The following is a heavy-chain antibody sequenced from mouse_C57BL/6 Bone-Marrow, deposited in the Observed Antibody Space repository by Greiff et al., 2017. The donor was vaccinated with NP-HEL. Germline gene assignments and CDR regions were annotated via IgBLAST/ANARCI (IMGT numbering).Heavy chain of an antibody. CDR3: ALLLRRRGYFDV. J-gene: IGHJ1*03. D-gene: IGHD1-1*01. CDR2: INPSTGGT. CDR1: GYSFTGYY. V-gene: IGHV1-42*01. Sequence: EVQLVESGPELVKPGASVKISCKASGYSFTGYYMNWVKQSPEKSLEWIGEINPSTGGTTYNQKFKAKATLTVDKSSSTAYMQLKSLTSEDSAVYYCALLLRRRGYFDVWGTGTTVTVSS.